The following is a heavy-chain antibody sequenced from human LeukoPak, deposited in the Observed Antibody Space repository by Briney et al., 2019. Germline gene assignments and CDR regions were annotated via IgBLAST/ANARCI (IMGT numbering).Heavy chain of an antibody. J-gene: IGHJ4*02. CDR2: INHSGST. Sequence: SETLSLTCAVYGGSFSGYYWSWIRQPPGKGLEWIGEINHSGSTNYNPSLKSRVTISVDTSKNQFSLELSSVTAADTAVYYCASGPGYGYIDYWGQGTLVTVSS. V-gene: IGHV4-34*01. CDR3: ASGPGYGYIDY. D-gene: IGHD3-10*01. CDR1: GGSFSGYY.